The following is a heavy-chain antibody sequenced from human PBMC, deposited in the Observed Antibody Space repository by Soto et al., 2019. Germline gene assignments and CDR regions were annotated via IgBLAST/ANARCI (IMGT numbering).Heavy chain of an antibody. V-gene: IGHV3-15*01. D-gene: IGHD3-22*01. CDR2: IKSKTDGGTT. CDR1: VFTFSNAW. Sequence: GGSLRLSCAASVFTFSNAWMSWVRQAPGKGLEWVGRIKSKTDGGTTDYAAPVKGRFTISRDDSKNTLYLQMNSLKTEDTAVYYCTTDTTPITMIVLGFDYWGQGTLVTVSS. CDR3: TTDTTPITMIVLGFDY. J-gene: IGHJ4*02.